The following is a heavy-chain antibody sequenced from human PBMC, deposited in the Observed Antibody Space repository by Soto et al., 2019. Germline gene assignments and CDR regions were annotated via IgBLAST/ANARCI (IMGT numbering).Heavy chain of an antibody. CDR1: GFTFNTYA. V-gene: IGHV3-23*01. CDR3: AKDLLGYDYIWGSYRFDY. Sequence: GGSLRLSCAASGFTFNTYAMTWVRQAPGKGLQWVSAISSSGDNTFYADSVKGRFTISRDNSKNTLYLQMNSLRAEDTAVYYCAKDLLGYDYIWGSYRFDYWGQGTLVTVSS. CDR2: ISSSGDNT. J-gene: IGHJ4*02. D-gene: IGHD3-16*02.